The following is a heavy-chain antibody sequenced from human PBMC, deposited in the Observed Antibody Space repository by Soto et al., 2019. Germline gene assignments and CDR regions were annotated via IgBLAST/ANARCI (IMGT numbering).Heavy chain of an antibody. CDR2: IYYSGST. CDR3: ASPKIAFYDWFDP. V-gene: IGHV4-30-4*01. J-gene: IGHJ5*02. CDR1: GGSISSGDYY. Sequence: SETLSLTCTVSGGSISSGDYYWSWIRQPPGKGLEWIGYIYYSGSTYYNPSLKSRVTISVDTSKNQFSLKLSSVTAADTAVYYCASPKIAFYDWFDPWGQGTLVTVSS. D-gene: IGHD3-3*02.